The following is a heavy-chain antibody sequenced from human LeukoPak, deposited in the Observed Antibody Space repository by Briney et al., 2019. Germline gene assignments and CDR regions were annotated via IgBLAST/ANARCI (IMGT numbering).Heavy chain of an antibody. D-gene: IGHD5-12*01. Sequence: GESLKISCKGSGYSFTSYWISWVRQMPGKGLEWMGRIDPSDSYTNYSPSFQGHVTISADKSISTAYLQWSSLKASDTAMYYCVSLYGGSPPYDFDYWGQGTLVTVSS. CDR2: IDPSDSYT. J-gene: IGHJ4*02. CDR1: GYSFTSYW. V-gene: IGHV5-10-1*01. CDR3: VSLYGGSPPYDFDY.